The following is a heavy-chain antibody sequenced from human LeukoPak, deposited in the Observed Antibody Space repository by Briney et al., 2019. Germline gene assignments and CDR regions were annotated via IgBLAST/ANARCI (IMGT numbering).Heavy chain of an antibody. V-gene: IGHV4-59*11. Sequence: SETLSLTCTVSGGSISSHYWSWIRQPPGKGLEWIGYIYYSGSTNYNPSLKSRATISVDTSKNQFSLKLSSVTAADTAVYYCARKRGIAADNWFDPWGQGTLVTVSS. CDR2: IYYSGST. CDR3: ARKRGIAADNWFDP. CDR1: GGSISSHY. D-gene: IGHD6-13*01. J-gene: IGHJ5*02.